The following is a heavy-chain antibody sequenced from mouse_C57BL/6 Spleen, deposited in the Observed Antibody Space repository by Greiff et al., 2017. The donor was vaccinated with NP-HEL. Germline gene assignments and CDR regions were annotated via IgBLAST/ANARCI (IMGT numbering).Heavy chain of an antibody. V-gene: IGHV5-17*01. CDR2: ISSGSSTI. CDR1: GFTFSDYG. CDR3: ARVIREGYFDV. J-gene: IGHJ1*03. D-gene: IGHD1-1*01. Sequence: DVHLVESGGGLVKPGGSLKLSCAASGFTFSDYGMHWVRQAPEKGLEWVAYISSGSSTIYYADTVKGRFTISRDNAKNTLFLQMTSLRSEDTTMYYCARVIREGYFDVWGTGTTVTVSS.